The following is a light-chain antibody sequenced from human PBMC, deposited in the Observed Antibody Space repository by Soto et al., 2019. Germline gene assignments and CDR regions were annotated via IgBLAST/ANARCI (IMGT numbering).Light chain of an antibody. CDR2: DVN. J-gene: IGLJ2*01. CDR3: SSYTTSNTVV. Sequence: QSALTQPASMSGSPGQSITISCTGTSSDVGGYNYVSWFQQYPGKAPKLMIYDVNNRPSGVSNRFSGSKSGNTASLTISGLQAGDEADYYCSSYTTSNTVVFGGGTKLTVL. CDR1: SSDVGGYNY. V-gene: IGLV2-14*01.